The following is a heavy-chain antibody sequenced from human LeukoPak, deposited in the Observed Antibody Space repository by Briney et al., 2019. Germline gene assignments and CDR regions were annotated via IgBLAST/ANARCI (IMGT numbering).Heavy chain of an antibody. CDR3: ARGKNGDSLFDY. CDR1: GFTFSTYW. Sequence: GGSLRLSCAASGFTFSTYWMHWVRQAPGKGLVWVSRINSDGSDTDYADSVKGRFTISRDNAKNTLSLQMNSLRAEDTAVYYCARGKNGDSLFDYWGQGTLVTVSS. D-gene: IGHD2-21*02. V-gene: IGHV3-74*01. CDR2: INSDGSDT. J-gene: IGHJ4*02.